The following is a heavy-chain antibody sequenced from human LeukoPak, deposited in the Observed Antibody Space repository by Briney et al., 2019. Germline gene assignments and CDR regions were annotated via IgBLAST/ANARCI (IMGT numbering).Heavy chain of an antibody. CDR3: AKLSTAAAGAVFDY. CDR1: GGSFSGYY. V-gene: IGHV4-34*01. Sequence: SETLSLTCAVYGGSFSGYYWSWIRQPPGKGLEWIGEINHSGSTNYNPSLKSRVTISVDTSKNQFSLKLSSVTAADTAVYYCAKLSTAAAGAVFDYWGQGTLVTVSS. D-gene: IGHD6-13*01. J-gene: IGHJ4*02. CDR2: INHSGST.